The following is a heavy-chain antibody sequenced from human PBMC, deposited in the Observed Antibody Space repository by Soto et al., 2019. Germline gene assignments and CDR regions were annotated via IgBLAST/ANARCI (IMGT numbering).Heavy chain of an antibody. J-gene: IGHJ1*01. D-gene: IGHD4-17*01. CDR1: GFTFSSYA. CDR3: AREVSYGDYVLEYFQH. CDR2: ISYDGSNK. V-gene: IGHV3-30-3*01. Sequence: GGSLRLSCAASGFTFSSYAMHWVRQAPGKGLEWVAVISYDGSNKYYADSVKGRFTISRDNSENTLYLQMNSLRAEDTAVYYCAREVSYGDYVLEYFQHWGQGTLVTVSS.